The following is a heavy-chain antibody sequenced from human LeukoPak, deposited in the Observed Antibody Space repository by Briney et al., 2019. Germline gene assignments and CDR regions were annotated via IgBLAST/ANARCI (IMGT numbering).Heavy chain of an antibody. Sequence: PSETLSLTCTVSGGSISSYYWSWIRQPPGKGLEWIGEINHSGSTNYNPSLKSRVTISVDTSKNQFSLKLSSVTAADTAVYYCARGHDDSSGLFDYCGQGTLVTVSS. CDR3: ARGHDDSSGLFDY. CDR1: GGSISSYY. V-gene: IGHV4-34*01. J-gene: IGHJ4*02. CDR2: INHSGST. D-gene: IGHD3-22*01.